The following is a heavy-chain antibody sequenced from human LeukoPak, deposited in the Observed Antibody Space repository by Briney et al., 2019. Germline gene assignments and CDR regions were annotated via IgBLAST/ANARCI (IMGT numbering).Heavy chain of an antibody. CDR2: LSGSGGST. CDR1: GFTFRSYA. J-gene: IGHJ3*02. V-gene: IGHV3-23*01. CDR3: AKYLDYGGNPGAFDI. D-gene: IGHD4-23*01. Sequence: GGSLRLSCASSGFTFRSYAMSCARQAPGQGLEWVSALSGSGGSTYYADSVKGRFTISRDNSKNTLYLKMNSLRAEDTAVYYCAKYLDYGGNPGAFDIWGQGTMVTVSS.